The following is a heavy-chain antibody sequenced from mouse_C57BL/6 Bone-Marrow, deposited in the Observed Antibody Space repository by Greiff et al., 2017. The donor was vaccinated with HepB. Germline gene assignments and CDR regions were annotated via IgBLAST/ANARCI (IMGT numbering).Heavy chain of an antibody. Sequence: QVQLQQSGAELAKPGASVKLSCKASGYTFTSYCMHWVKQRPGQGLEWIGYINPSSGDTKYNQKFKDKATLTADKSSSTAYLQLRSRTYEDSAVYDCERTGGLRRWRYVDVWGTGTTVTVSS. CDR1: GYTFTSYC. CDR3: ERTGGLRRWRYVDV. D-gene: IGHD2-2*01. CDR2: INPSSGDT. J-gene: IGHJ1*03. V-gene: IGHV1-7*01.